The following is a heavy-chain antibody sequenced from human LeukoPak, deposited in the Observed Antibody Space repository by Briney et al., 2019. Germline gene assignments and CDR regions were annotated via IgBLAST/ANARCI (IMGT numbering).Heavy chain of an antibody. D-gene: IGHD6-19*01. CDR1: GFTFSSYA. V-gene: IGHV3-30*18. J-gene: IGHJ4*02. CDR2: ISYDGSNK. Sequence: GGSLRLSCAASGFTFSSYAMSWVRQAPGKGLEWVAVISYDGSNKYYADSVKGRFTISRDNSKNTLYLQMNSLRAEDTAVYYCAKDSSDWYFDYWGQGTLATVSS. CDR3: AKDSSDWYFDY.